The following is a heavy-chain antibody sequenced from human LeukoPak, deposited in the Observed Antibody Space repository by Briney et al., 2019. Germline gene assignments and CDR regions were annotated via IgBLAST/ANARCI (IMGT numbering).Heavy chain of an antibody. CDR1: GGSVSSGSYY. Sequence: NPSETLSLTCTVSGGSVSSGSYYWSWIRQPPGKGLEWIGYIYYSGSTNYNPSLKSRVTISVDTSKNQFSLKLSSVTAADTAVYYCARVHIGYQLLRPNWFDPWGQGTLVTVSS. CDR2: IYYSGST. V-gene: IGHV4-61*01. CDR3: ARVHIGYQLLRPNWFDP. D-gene: IGHD2-2*01. J-gene: IGHJ5*02.